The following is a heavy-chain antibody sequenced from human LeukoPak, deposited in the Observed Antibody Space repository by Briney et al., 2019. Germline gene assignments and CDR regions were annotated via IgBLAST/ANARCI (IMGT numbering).Heavy chain of an antibody. CDR2: IWYDGSNK. CDR3: ARFTMTTVTTSDYFDY. Sequence: GGSLRLSCAASGFTFSSYGMHWVRQAPGKGLEWVAVIWYDGSNKYYADSVKGRFTISRDNSKNTLYLQMNSLRAEDTAVYYCARFTMTTVTTSDYFDYWGQGTLVTVSS. J-gene: IGHJ4*02. D-gene: IGHD4-17*01. CDR1: GFTFSSYG. V-gene: IGHV3-33*01.